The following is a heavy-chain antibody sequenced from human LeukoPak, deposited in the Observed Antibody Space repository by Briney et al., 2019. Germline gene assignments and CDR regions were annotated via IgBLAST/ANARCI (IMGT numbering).Heavy chain of an antibody. Sequence: GGSLRLSCAASGFTFSSYWMSWVRQAPGKGLEWEANIKQDGSEKYYVDSVKGRFTISRDNAKNSLYLQMNSLRAEDTAVYYCVRDLGCSTTSCYSSWFDPWGQGTLVTVSS. CDR3: VRDLGCSTTSCYSSWFDP. J-gene: IGHJ5*02. CDR2: IKQDGSEK. CDR1: GFTFSSYW. D-gene: IGHD2-2*01. V-gene: IGHV3-7*01.